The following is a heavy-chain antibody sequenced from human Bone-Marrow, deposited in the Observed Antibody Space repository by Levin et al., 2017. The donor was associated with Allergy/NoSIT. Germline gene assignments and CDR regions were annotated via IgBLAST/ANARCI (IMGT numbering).Heavy chain of an antibody. Sequence: SVKVSCKAPGGFFSNFAISWVRQAPGQGPDWMGGFNPIFGTANYAQKFQGRVTITADKSTSTVYMELSTLRSEDTAVYYCAREAVGEIYNYYMDVWGKGTTVTVSS. CDR3: AREAVGEIYNYYMDV. V-gene: IGHV1-69*06. D-gene: IGHD3-16*01. J-gene: IGHJ6*03. CDR2: FNPIFGTA. CDR1: GGFFSNFA.